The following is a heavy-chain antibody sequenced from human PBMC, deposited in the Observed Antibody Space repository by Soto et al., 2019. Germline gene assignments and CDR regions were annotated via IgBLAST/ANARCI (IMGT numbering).Heavy chain of an antibody. D-gene: IGHD5-12*01. CDR1: GFPFASYG. CDR2: ISSHTGKT. CDR3: ARDLPFVATTSRPGIDY. Sequence: QVHLLQSGAEVKKPGASVKVSCKASGFPFASYGISWVRQAPGRWLEWLGWISSHTGKTRYAQNVQGSVTLTTDTSTSTAYMDLRTLRSDESAVYYCARDLPFVATTSRPGIDYWGQGTLVTVSS. V-gene: IGHV1-18*01. J-gene: IGHJ4*02.